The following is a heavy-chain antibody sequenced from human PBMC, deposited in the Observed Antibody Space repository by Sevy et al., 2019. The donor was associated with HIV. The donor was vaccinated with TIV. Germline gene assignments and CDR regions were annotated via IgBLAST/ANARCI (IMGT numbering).Heavy chain of an antibody. CDR3: ARTPYYYDSSGSNKYYYYGMDV. V-gene: IGHV3-30*04. J-gene: IGHJ6*02. CDR1: GFTFSSYA. Sequence: GGSLRVSCAASGFTFSSYAMHWVRQAPGKGLEWVAVISYDGSNKYYADSVKGRFTISRDNSKNTLYLQMNSLRAEDTAVYYCARTPYYYDSSGSNKYYYYGMDVWGQGTTVTVSS. CDR2: ISYDGSNK. D-gene: IGHD3-22*01.